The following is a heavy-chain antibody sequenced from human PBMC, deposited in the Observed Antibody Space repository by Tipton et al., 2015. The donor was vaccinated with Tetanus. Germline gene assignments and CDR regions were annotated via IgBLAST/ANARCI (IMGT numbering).Heavy chain of an antibody. CDR2: ISVYNGNT. CDR3: ARVPTKPLAVDRPTDY. D-gene: IGHD6-19*01. J-gene: IGHJ4*02. CDR1: GYTFNTFG. V-gene: IGHV1-18*01. Sequence: QSGAEVKKPGASVKVSCKASGYTFNTFGISWVRQAPGQGLEWIGWISVYNGNTNYGQNVQGRVTMTTDTPTSTAYMELRSLRSDVTAVYYCARVPTKPLAVDRPTDYWGQGTLVTVSS.